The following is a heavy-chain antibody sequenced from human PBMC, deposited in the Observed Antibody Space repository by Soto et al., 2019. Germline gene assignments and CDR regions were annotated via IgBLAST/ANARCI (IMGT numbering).Heavy chain of an antibody. V-gene: IGHV6-1*01. CDR3: ARDAYTSGWYRFDP. CDR1: GDSVSSNSAA. J-gene: IGHJ5*02. D-gene: IGHD6-19*01. CDR2: TYYRSKWYN. Sequence: QVQLQQSGPGLVKPSQTLSLTCAISGDSVSSNSAAWNWIRQSPSRGLEWLGRTYYRSKWYNDXAVSVKSRITXXPXTXXTQFSLQLNSVTPEDTAVYYCARDAYTSGWYRFDPWGQGILVTVSS.